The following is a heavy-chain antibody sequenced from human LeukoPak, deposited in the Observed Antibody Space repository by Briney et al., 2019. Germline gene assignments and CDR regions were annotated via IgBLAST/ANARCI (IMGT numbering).Heavy chain of an antibody. Sequence: SQTLSLTCTVSGGSISSGSYYWSWIRQPAGKGLEWIGRIYTSGSTNYNPSLKSRVTISVDTSKNQFSLKLSSVTAADTAVYYCARDAHSSGWFFDYWGQGTLVTVSS. V-gene: IGHV4-61*02. J-gene: IGHJ4*02. D-gene: IGHD6-19*01. CDR3: ARDAHSSGWFFDY. CDR2: IYTSGST. CDR1: GGSISSGSYY.